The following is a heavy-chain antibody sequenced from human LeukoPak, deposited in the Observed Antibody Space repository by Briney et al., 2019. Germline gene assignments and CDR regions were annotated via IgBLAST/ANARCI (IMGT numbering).Heavy chain of an antibody. D-gene: IGHD3-22*01. Sequence: PGGSLRLSCAASGFTFNNFGMHWVRQAPGKGLEWVSVISYSGSVLFYADSVKGRFTISRDASKNTVHLQMNSLRVEDTAVYYCARSPRDSRDWTGTLDYWGQGALVTASS. J-gene: IGHJ4*02. CDR2: ISYSGSVL. V-gene: IGHV3-30*03. CDR1: GFTFNNFG. CDR3: ARSPRDSRDWTGTLDY.